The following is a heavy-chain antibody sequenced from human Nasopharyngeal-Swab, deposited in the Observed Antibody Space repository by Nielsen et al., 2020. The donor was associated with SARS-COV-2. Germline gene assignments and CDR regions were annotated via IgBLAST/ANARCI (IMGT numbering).Heavy chain of an antibody. J-gene: IGHJ5*02. Sequence: WIRQPPGKGLEWIGEINHSGSTNYNPALKSRVTISVDTSKNHFSLKLSFVTAADTAVYYCARGGPLLRYFPRNWFDPWGQGTLVTVSS. D-gene: IGHD3-9*01. V-gene: IGHV4-34*01. CDR2: INHSGST. CDR3: ARGGPLLRYFPRNWFDP.